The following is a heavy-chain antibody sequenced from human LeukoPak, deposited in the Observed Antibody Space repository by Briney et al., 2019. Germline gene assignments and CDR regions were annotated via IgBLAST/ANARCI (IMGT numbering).Heavy chain of an antibody. CDR2: IYYSGST. J-gene: IGHJ4*02. V-gene: IGHV4-59*12. CDR1: GGSISSYY. Sequence: SETLSLTCTVSGGSISSYYWSWTRQPPGKGLEWIGYIYYSGSTNYNPSLKSRVTMSVDTSKNQFSLKLSSVTAADTAVYYCARNGDYYDSSGYLYWGQGTLVTVSS. CDR3: ARNGDYYDSSGYLY. D-gene: IGHD3-22*01.